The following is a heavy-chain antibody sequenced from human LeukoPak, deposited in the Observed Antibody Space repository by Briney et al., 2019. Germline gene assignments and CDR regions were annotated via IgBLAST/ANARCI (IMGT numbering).Heavy chain of an antibody. D-gene: IGHD3-22*01. CDR3: AKDGDSSGYYPEF. Sequence: HPGGSLRLSCAASGFTFDDYAMHWVRQVPGKGLEWVSGISWNSGSIGYADSVKGRFTISRDNAKNSLYLQMNSLRAEDTALYYCAKDGDSSGYYPEFWGQGTLVTVSS. V-gene: IGHV3-9*01. J-gene: IGHJ4*02. CDR1: GFTFDDYA. CDR2: ISWNSGSI.